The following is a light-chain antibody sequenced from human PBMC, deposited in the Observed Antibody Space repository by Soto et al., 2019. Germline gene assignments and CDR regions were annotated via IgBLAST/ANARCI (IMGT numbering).Light chain of an antibody. Sequence: AIQMTQSPSSLSASIGDRVTITCRASQAVSNYFAWYQQKPGNAPKLLIYGASIRQSGVPSRFSGSGSGTDFTLTISSLQPEDFATYFCLQDHNYPRTFGQGTKLEIK. CDR2: GAS. CDR3: LQDHNYPRT. V-gene: IGKV1-6*01. CDR1: QAVSNY. J-gene: IGKJ1*01.